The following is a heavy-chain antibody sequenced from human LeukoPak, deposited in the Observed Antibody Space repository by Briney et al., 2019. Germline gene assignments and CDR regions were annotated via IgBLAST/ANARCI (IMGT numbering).Heavy chain of an antibody. CDR2: IYYSGST. Sequence: ASGTLSLTCTVSGGSISSSSYYWGWIRQPPGKGLEWIGSIYYSGSTYYNPSLKSRVTISVDTSKNQFSLKLSSVTAADTAVYYCASPLVGATLGAFDIWGQGTMVTVSS. D-gene: IGHD1-26*01. CDR1: GGSISSSSYY. J-gene: IGHJ3*02. V-gene: IGHV4-39*01. CDR3: ASPLVGATLGAFDI.